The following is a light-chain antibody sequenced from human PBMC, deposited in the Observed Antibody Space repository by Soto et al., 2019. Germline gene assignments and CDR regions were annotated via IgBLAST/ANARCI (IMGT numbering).Light chain of an antibody. CDR3: QQYNNWPPWT. J-gene: IGKJ1*01. CDR1: QSVSSY. V-gene: IGKV3-11*01. CDR2: DAS. Sequence: IMLKQSPATVSLYPGERATLSCRASQSVSSYLAWYQQKPGQAPRLLLYDASNRATGIPARFSGSGSGTEFTLTISSLQSEDFAVYYCQQYNNWPPWTFGQGTKVDIK.